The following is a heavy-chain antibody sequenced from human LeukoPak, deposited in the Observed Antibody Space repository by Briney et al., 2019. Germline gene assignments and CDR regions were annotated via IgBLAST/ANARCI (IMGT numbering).Heavy chain of an antibody. CDR2: INHSGST. D-gene: IGHD3-22*01. J-gene: IGHJ4*02. Sequence: SETLSLTCAVYGGSFSGYYWSWIRQPPGKGLEWIGEINHSGSTNYKPSLKSRVTISVDTSKNQFSLKLSSVTAADTAVYYCARGRGGDSSGYSIDYWGQGTLVTVSS. V-gene: IGHV4-34*01. CDR1: GGSFSGYY. CDR3: ARGRGGDSSGYSIDY.